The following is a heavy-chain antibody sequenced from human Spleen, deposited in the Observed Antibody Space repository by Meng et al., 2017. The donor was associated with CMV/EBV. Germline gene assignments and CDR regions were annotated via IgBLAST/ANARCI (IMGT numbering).Heavy chain of an antibody. CDR3: ARVGANVVAGINFDV. D-gene: IGHD2/OR15-2a*01. CDR2: ISQSGIA. CDR1: GGSISTSTW. J-gene: IGHJ3*01. Sequence: SETLSLTCAVSGGSISTSTWWSWVRQTPGKGLEWIGEISQSGIANYNPSLKSRVTILVDMSKNQFSLRLSSVTAADTAVYFCARVGANVVAGINFDVWGQGTMVTVSS. V-gene: IGHV4-4*02.